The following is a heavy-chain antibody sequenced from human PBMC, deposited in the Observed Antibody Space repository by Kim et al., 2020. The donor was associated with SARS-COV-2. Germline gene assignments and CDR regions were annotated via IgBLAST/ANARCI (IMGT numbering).Heavy chain of an antibody. CDR2: ISSNGGST. J-gene: IGHJ4*02. V-gene: IGHV3-64D*06. Sequence: GGSLRLSCSASGFTFSSYAMHWVRQAPGKGLEYVSAISSNGGSTYYADSVKGRFTISRDNSKNTLYLQMSSLRAEDTAVYYCVKAGGGLGSSSWYFYFDYWGQGTLVTVSS. CDR3: VKAGGGLGSSSWYFYFDY. D-gene: IGHD6-13*01. CDR1: GFTFSSYA.